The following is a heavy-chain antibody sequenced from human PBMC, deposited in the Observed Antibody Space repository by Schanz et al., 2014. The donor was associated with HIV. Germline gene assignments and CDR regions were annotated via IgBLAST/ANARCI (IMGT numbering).Heavy chain of an antibody. V-gene: IGHV3-23*04. CDR2: ISGSGGSP. CDR3: AKGLTIWLQPPFDY. D-gene: IGHD5-12*01. J-gene: IGHJ4*02. CDR1: GFTFSSYA. Sequence: VHLVESGGGVVQPGGSLRLSCAASGFTFSSYAMSWVRQAPGKGLEWVSTISGSGGSPYYADSVKGRFTISRDNSKNTLYLQMNSLRAEDTAVYYCAKGLTIWLQPPFDYWGQGTLVTVSP.